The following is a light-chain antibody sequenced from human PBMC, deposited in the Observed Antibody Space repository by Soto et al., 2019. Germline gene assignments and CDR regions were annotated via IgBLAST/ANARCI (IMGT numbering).Light chain of an antibody. J-gene: IGKJ4*01. CDR1: QDISNY. CDR3: QQYDKLPALT. V-gene: IGKV1-33*01. CDR2: DAS. Sequence: DIQMTQSPSSLSASVGDRVTITCQASQDISNYLNWYQQKPGKAPKLLIYDASNLETGVPSRFSGSGSETDFTFTISSLQPEDIATYYCQQYDKLPALTFGGGTKVEIK.